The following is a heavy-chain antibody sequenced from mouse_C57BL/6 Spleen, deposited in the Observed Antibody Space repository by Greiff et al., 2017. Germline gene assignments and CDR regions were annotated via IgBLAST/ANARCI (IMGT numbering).Heavy chain of an antibody. D-gene: IGHD1-1*01. J-gene: IGHJ1*03. CDR2: ISYDGSN. CDR1: GYSITSGYY. CDR3: ARESLITTVVDWYFDV. Sequence: EVQLQQSGPGLVKPSQSLSLTCSVTGYSITSGYYWNWIRQFPGNKLEWMGYISYDGSNNYNPSLKNRISITRDTSKNQFFLKLNSVTTEDTATYYCARESLITTVVDWYFDVWGTGTTVTVSS. V-gene: IGHV3-6*01.